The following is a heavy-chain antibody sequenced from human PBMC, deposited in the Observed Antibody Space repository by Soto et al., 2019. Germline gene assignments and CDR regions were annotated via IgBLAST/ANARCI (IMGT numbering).Heavy chain of an antibody. CDR2: ISGSGGST. J-gene: IGHJ4*02. CDR3: AKVPYDSSGYPYYFDY. Sequence: EVQLLESGGGLVQPGGSLRLSCAASGFTFSSYAMSWVRQAPGKGLEWVSAISGSGGSTYYADSVKGRFTIYRDNSKNTLYLQMNSLRAEDTAVYYCAKVPYDSSGYPYYFDYWGQGTLVTVSS. D-gene: IGHD3-22*01. CDR1: GFTFSSYA. V-gene: IGHV3-23*01.